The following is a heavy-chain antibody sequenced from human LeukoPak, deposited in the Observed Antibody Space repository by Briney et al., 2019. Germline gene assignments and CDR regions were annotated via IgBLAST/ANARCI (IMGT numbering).Heavy chain of an antibody. Sequence: GSLRLSCATSGFTFSNYWMHWVRQVPGKGLEWVSSSGTRSGTKYYADSVMGRFTISRDSAMNSVSLQINSLRAEDTAVYYCLLQMTYGELSDPDFRGQGTLVTVSS. V-gene: IGHV3-21*01. D-gene: IGHD3-16*02. CDR3: LLQMTYGELSDPDF. CDR1: GFTFSNYW. CDR2: SGTRSGTK. J-gene: IGHJ4*02.